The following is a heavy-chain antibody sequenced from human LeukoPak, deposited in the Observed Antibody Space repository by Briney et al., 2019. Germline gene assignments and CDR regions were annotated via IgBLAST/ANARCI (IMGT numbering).Heavy chain of an antibody. J-gene: IGHJ4*02. CDR2: IIPIFGTA. CDR1: GGTFSSYA. D-gene: IGHD3-22*01. V-gene: IGHV1-69*06. Sequence: SVKVSCKASGGTFSSYAISWVRQAPGQGLEWMGGIIPIFGTANYAQKFQGRVTITADKSTSTAYMELSSLRSEDTAVYYCARDRGDYYDSSGYFDYWGQGTLVTVSS. CDR3: ARDRGDYYDSSGYFDY.